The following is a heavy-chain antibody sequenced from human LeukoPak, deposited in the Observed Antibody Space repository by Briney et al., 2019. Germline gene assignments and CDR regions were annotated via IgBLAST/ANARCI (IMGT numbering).Heavy chain of an antibody. D-gene: IGHD3-22*01. J-gene: IGHJ5*02. CDR2: IVVGSGNT. Sequence: SVKVSCKASGFTFTISAVQWVRQARGQRLEWIGWIVVGSGNTNYAQKFQERVTITRDMSTSTAYMELSSLRSEDTAVYYCAAGLGESSGYYYVFGLSWGQGTLVTVSS. CDR1: GFTFTISA. CDR3: AAGLGESSGYYYVFGLS. V-gene: IGHV1-58*01.